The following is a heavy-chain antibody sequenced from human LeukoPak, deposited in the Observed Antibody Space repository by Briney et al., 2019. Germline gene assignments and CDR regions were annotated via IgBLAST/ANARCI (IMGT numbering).Heavy chain of an antibody. CDR1: GFTFSNAW. J-gene: IGHJ4*02. D-gene: IGHD3-22*01. CDR3: TTDIHYDSSGYPYYFDY. V-gene: IGHV3-15*01. Sequence: PGGSLRLSCAASGFTFSNAWMSWVRQAPGKGLEWVGRIKSKTDGGTTDYAAPMKGRFTISRDDSKNTLYLQMNSLKTEDTAVYYCTTDIHYDSSGYPYYFDYWGQGTLVTVSS. CDR2: IKSKTDGGTT.